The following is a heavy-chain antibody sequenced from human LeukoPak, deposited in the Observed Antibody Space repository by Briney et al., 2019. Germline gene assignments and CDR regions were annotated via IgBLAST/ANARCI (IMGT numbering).Heavy chain of an antibody. Sequence: GGSLRLSCAASGFTFSSYGMHWVRQAPGKGLEWVAVIWYDGSNKYYADSVKGRFTISRDNSKNTLYLQMNSLRAEDTAVYYCARERYCSSTSCYNRWFDPWGQGTLVTVSS. V-gene: IGHV3-33*01. CDR2: IWYDGSNK. CDR1: GFTFSSYG. CDR3: ARERYCSSTSCYNRWFDP. D-gene: IGHD2-2*02. J-gene: IGHJ5*02.